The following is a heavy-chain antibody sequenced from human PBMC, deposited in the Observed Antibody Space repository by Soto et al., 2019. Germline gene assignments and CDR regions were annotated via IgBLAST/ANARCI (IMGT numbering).Heavy chain of an antibody. J-gene: IGHJ4*02. CDR1: GGSISSSSYY. V-gene: IGHV4-39*01. D-gene: IGHD2-15*01. Sequence: QLQLQESGPGLVKPSETLSLTCTVSGGSISSSSYYWGWIRQPPGKGLEWIGSIYYRGNTYYNPSLQSRVTISVDTAKTQFSLKLSSVTAADTAVYYCARGGGGYCSGGSCQVDYWGQGTLVTVSS. CDR2: IYYRGNT. CDR3: ARGGGGYCSGGSCQVDY.